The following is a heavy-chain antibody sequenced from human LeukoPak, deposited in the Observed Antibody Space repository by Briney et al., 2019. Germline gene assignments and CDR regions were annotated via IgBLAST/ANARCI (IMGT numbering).Heavy chain of an antibody. CDR3: ARDFAREFTIDY. Sequence: GGSLRLSCAASGFTFGNYNMNWVRQPPGKGLQWVSYISSSSNIIYYADSVKGRFTISRDNAKNSLFLQMNSLRAEDTAVYYCARDFAREFTIDYWGQGTLATVSS. D-gene: IGHD3-10*01. V-gene: IGHV3-48*01. CDR2: ISSSSNII. CDR1: GFTFGNYN. J-gene: IGHJ4*02.